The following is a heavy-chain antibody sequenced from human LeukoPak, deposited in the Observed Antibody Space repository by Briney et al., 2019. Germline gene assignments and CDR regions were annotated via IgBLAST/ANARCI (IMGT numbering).Heavy chain of an antibody. D-gene: IGHD3-16*01. J-gene: IGHJ6*02. CDR1: GYTFTIYD. Sequence: ASVTVSFKASGYTFTIYDIDWVRQAPGQGLEWMGWMNPNSGNTGYAQKFQGRVTMTRNTSISTAYMELSSLRSEDTAVYYCARGGIPGLPVWGQGTTVTVSS. CDR3: ARGGIPGLPV. CDR2: MNPNSGNT. V-gene: IGHV1-8*01.